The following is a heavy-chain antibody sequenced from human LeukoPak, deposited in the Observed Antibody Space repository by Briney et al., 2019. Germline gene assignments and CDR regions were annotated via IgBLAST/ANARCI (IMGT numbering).Heavy chain of an antibody. D-gene: IGHD3-10*01. V-gene: IGHV4-59*08. CDR3: ASYGPGAFDI. Sequence: PSETLSLTCTVSGGSISSYYWSWIRQPPGKGLEWIGYIYYRGSTNYNPSLKSRVTISVGTSKNQFSLKLSSVTAADTAVYYCASYGPGAFDIWGQGTMVTVSS. CDR1: GGSISSYY. J-gene: IGHJ3*02. CDR2: IYYRGST.